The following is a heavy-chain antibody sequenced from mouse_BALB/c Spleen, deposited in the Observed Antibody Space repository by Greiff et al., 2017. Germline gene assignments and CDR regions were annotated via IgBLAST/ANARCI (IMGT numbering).Heavy chain of an antibody. CDR3: ARGSYYGNYNAMDY. J-gene: IGHJ4*01. Sequence: EVKVVESGGGLVQPGGSRKLSCAASGFTFSSFCMHWVRQAPEQGLEWVAYISSGSSTIYYADTVKGRFTISRDNPKNTLFLQMTSLRSEDTAMYYCARGSYYGNYNAMDYWGQGTSVTVSS. CDR1: GFTFSSFC. D-gene: IGHD2-1*01. V-gene: IGHV5-17*02. CDR2: ISSGSSTI.